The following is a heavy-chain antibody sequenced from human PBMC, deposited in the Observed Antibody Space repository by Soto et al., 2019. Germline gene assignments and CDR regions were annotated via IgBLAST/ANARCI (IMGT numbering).Heavy chain of an antibody. Sequence: QVQLVESGGGVVQPGRSLRLSCAASGFTFSSYGMHWVRQAPGKGLEWVAVIWYDGSNKYYADSVKGRFTISRDNAKNTLYLQMNSLRAEDTAVYYCARDHREQVGYCGQGTLVTVSS. V-gene: IGHV3-33*01. D-gene: IGHD1-26*01. J-gene: IGHJ4*02. CDR1: GFTFSSYG. CDR2: IWYDGSNK. CDR3: ARDHREQVGY.